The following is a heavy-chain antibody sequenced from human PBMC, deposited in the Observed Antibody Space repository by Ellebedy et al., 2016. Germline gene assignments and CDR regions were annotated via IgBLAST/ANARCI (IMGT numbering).Heavy chain of an antibody. V-gene: IGHV3-23*01. D-gene: IGHD3-10*01. CDR2: ISGSGGST. J-gene: IGHJ4*02. CDR1: GFTFSSYA. CDR3: AKPSHYYGSGAVDY. Sequence: GGSLRLSXAASGFTFSSYAMSWVRQAPGKGLEWVSAISGSGGSTYYADSVKGRFTISRDNSKNTLYLQMNSLRAEDTAVYYCAKPSHYYGSGAVDYWGQGTLVTVSS.